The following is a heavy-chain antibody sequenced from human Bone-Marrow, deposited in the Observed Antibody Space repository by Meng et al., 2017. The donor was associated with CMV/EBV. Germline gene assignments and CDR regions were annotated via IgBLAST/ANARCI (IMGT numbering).Heavy chain of an antibody. CDR2: IYYSGST. V-gene: IGHV4-30-4*08. CDR3: ARYSYGYLRFYYYYYGMDV. CDR1: GGSISSGDYY. J-gene: IGHJ6*02. D-gene: IGHD5-18*01. Sequence: SEPLSLTCTVSGGSISSGDYYWSWIRQPPGKGLEWIGYIYYSGSTYDNPSLKSRVTISVDTSKNQFSLKLSSVTAADTAVYYCARYSYGYLRFYYYYYGMDVWGQGTTVTVSS.